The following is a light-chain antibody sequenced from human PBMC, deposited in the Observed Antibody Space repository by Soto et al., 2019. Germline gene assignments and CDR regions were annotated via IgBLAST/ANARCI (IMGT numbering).Light chain of an antibody. V-gene: IGLV1-44*01. CDR2: SSY. J-gene: IGLJ1*01. Sequence: QSVLTQPPSASGTPGQRVSISCSGSRSNIGTNTVNWYQQFPGTAPKLLLFSSYLRLSGVPDRFSASRSGASASLAISGLQSEDEADYYWAAWDDSLDAYVFGSGTKLTVL. CDR3: AAWDDSLDAYV. CDR1: RSNIGTNT.